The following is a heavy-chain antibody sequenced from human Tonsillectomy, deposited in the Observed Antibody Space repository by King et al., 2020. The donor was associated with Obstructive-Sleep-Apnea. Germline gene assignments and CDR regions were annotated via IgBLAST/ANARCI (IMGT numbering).Heavy chain of an antibody. J-gene: IGHJ4*02. Sequence: VTLKESGPTLVKPTQTLTLACAFSGFSLNTSGVGVGWIRQPPGRALEWLALVYWDGDKRYSPSLKSRLTITKDTSKNQVVLTMTNVDPVDTATYYCAHRRRLAYYFDFWGQGTLVIVSS. CDR2: VYWDGDK. D-gene: IGHD3-9*01. CDR3: AHRRRLAYYFDF. V-gene: IGHV2-5*02. CDR1: GFSLNTSGVG.